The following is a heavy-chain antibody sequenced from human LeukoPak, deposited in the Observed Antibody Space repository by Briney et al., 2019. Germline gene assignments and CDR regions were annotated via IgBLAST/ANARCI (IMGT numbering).Heavy chain of an antibody. V-gene: IGHV3-21*01. J-gene: IGHJ6*03. CDR2: ISSSSSYI. CDR3: ARATPLVAIPPYHYHYLDV. Sequence: NAGGSLRLSCAASGFTFSSYSMNWVRQAPGKGLEWVSSISSSSSYIYYADSVKGRFTISRDNAKNSLYLQMNSLRAEDTAVYYCARATPLVAIPPYHYHYLDVWGKGTTVAVSS. D-gene: IGHD2-15*01. CDR1: GFTFSSYS.